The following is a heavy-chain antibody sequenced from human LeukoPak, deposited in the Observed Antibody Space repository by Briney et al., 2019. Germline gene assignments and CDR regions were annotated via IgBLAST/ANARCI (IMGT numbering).Heavy chain of an antibody. D-gene: IGHD2-21*01. CDR2: IRDSSSYI. CDR3: AREGTAYCGGDCYLDY. CDR1: GFTFSTYS. J-gene: IGHJ4*02. Sequence: GTSLRLSCAASGFTFSTYSMNWVRQAPGKGLEWISSIRDSSSYIYYADSVKGRFTLSRDNAKNSLYLQMSSLRAEDTAVYYCAREGTAYCGGDCYLDYWGQGTLVTVSP. V-gene: IGHV3-21*01.